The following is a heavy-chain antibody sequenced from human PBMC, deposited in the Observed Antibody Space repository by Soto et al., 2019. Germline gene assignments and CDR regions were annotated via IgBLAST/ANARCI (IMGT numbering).Heavy chain of an antibody. CDR2: IFDSETA. J-gene: IGHJ3*01. Sequence: QVQLQESGPGLVKTSQTLSLTCTVSGGSVSSGDYYWNWIRQHPGKGLEWLGYIFDSETAYYNPSLKSRLTISMDTSKNQFSLKVTSVTPADTAVYYCARENFGVVIHDAFDLWGQGTMVTVSS. V-gene: IGHV4-31*03. D-gene: IGHD3-3*01. CDR3: ARENFGVVIHDAFDL. CDR1: GGSVSSGDYY.